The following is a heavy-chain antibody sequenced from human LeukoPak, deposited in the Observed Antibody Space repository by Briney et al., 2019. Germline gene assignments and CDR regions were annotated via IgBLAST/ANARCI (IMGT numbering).Heavy chain of an antibody. Sequence: SETLSLTCTVSGGSISSSSYYWGWIRQPPGKGLEWIGSIYHSGSTYYNPSLKSRVTISVERPKNQFSLKLNSVTAADTAVYYCARGLYYYDSSGLGYWGQGTLVTVSS. J-gene: IGHJ4*02. CDR3: ARGLYYYDSSGLGY. V-gene: IGHV4-39*07. CDR2: IYHSGST. D-gene: IGHD3-22*01. CDR1: GGSISSSSYY.